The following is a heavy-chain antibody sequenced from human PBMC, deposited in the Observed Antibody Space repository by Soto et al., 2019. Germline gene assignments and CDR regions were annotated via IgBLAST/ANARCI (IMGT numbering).Heavy chain of an antibody. D-gene: IGHD1-1*01. CDR2: IYNSGST. J-gene: IGHJ4*02. CDR1: GGSISSYY. CDR3: AIQGASLSLDPFSFGH. V-gene: IGHV4-59*08. Sequence: SETLSLTCTVSGGSISSYYWSWIRQPPGKGLEWIGYIYNSGSTSYNPSLKSRVTMSVDTSKSQFSLKLSSVTAADTAVYYCAIQGASLSLDPFSFGHWGQGTLVTVSS.